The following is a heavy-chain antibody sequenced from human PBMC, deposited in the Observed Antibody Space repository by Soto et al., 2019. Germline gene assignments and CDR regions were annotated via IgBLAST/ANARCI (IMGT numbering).Heavy chain of an antibody. J-gene: IGHJ5*02. Sequence: QVQLVHSGSELKKPGASVKVSCKASGYTFTSYAMNWVRQAPGQGLEWMGWIHTKTGNPTYAQGFTGRFVFSLDTSVSTAYLQICSLKAEDTAVYYCATQARIAAAGIVFDPWGQGTLVTVSS. D-gene: IGHD6-13*01. CDR1: GYTFTSYA. CDR2: IHTKTGNP. V-gene: IGHV7-4-1*01. CDR3: ATQARIAAAGIVFDP.